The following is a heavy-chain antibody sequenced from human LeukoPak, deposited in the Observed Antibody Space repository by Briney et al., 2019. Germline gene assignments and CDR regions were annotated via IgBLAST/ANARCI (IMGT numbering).Heavy chain of an antibody. V-gene: IGHV1-8*02. CDR2: MNPNNGRT. CDR3: ARGSWITGTTSYYYHMDV. D-gene: IGHD1-7*01. Sequence: ASVKVSCKASGYTFTSYDINWVRQASGQGLEWMGWMNPNNGRTGYAQKFQGRVTMTRNSSISTVYMELNTLSSEDTAVYYCARGSWITGTTSYYYHMDVWGKGTTVTVSS. J-gene: IGHJ6*03. CDR1: GYTFTSYD.